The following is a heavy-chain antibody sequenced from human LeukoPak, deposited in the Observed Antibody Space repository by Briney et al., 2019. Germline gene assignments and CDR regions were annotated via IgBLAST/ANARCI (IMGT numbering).Heavy chain of an antibody. CDR3: ARRTGQVGAATYEEIPWAHAFDI. V-gene: IGHV5-51*01. D-gene: IGHD1-26*01. CDR1: GYSFTSYW. Sequence: GESLKISCKGSGYSFTSYWIGWVRQMPGKGLEWMGIIYPGDSDTRYSPSFQGQVTISADKSISTAYLQWSSLKASDTAMYYCARRTGQVGAATYEEIPWAHAFDIWGQGTMVTVSS. CDR2: IYPGDSDT. J-gene: IGHJ3*02.